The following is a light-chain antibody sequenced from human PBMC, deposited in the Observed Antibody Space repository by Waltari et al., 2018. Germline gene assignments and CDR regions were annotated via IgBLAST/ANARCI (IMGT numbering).Light chain of an antibody. CDR3: HQYDSHPIT. V-gene: IGKV1-16*01. CDR1: QGVRNY. J-gene: IGKJ5*01. Sequence: DVQLTHYPSSLSASIGDRVIINCRARQGVRNYLAWIQQRPGQGPQSLIYAPSSLQPAVPSSFSASGSGTEFTLTINSLQPEDSATYYCHQYDSHPITFGQGTRLEIK. CDR2: APS.